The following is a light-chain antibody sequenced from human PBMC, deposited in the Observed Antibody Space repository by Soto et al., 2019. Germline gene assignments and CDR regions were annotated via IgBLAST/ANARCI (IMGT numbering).Light chain of an antibody. J-gene: IGLJ2*01. CDR2: SNN. V-gene: IGLV1-44*01. CDR3: AAWDDSLNGVV. Sequence: QAVVTQPPSASGTPGQRVTISFSGSSSNIGSKTVNWYQQLPGTAPKLLIYSNNQRPSGVPDRFSGAKSGTSASLAISGLQSEDEADYYCAAWDDSLNGVVFGGGTKLIVL. CDR1: SSNIGSKT.